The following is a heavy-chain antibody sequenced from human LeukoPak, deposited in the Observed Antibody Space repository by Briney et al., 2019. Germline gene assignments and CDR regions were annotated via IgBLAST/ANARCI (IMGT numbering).Heavy chain of an antibody. CDR2: INPNSGGT. J-gene: IGHJ4*02. V-gene: IGHV1-2*02. Sequence: GASVKVSYKASGYTFTVYYMHWVRQAPGQGLEWMGWINPNSGGTNYAQKFRGRVTMTRDTSISTAYMELSRLRSDDTAVYYCARSSIAARRSHDYWGQGTLVTVSS. CDR3: ARSSIAARRSHDY. D-gene: IGHD6-6*01. CDR1: GYTFTVYY.